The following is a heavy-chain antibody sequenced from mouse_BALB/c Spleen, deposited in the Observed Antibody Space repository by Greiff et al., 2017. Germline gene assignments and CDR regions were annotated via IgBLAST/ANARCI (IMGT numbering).Heavy chain of an antibody. CDR3: ARSGLTGAMDY. CDR1: GYTFTSYV. J-gene: IGHJ4*01. Sequence: LVESGPELVKPGASVKMSCKASGYTFTSYVMHWVKQKPGQGLEWIGYINPYNDGTKYNEKFKGKATLTSDKSSSTAYMELSSLTSEDSAVYYCARSGLTGAMDYWGQGTSVTVSS. D-gene: IGHD3-1*01. CDR2: INPYNDGT. V-gene: IGHV1-14*01.